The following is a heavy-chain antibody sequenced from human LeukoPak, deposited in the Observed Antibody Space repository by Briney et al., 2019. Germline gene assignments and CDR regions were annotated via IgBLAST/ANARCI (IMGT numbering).Heavy chain of an antibody. V-gene: IGHV1-2*06. J-gene: IGHJ6*02. D-gene: IGHD2-2*01. Sequence: ASVKVSCKASGGTFSSYAISWVRQAPGQGLEWMGRINPKSGDTSYAQKFQGRVTMTRDTSISTAYMELSRLSYDDTAVYHCARAQYCSSTSCGVDVWGQGTTVTVSS. CDR1: GGTFSSYA. CDR2: INPKSGDT. CDR3: ARAQYCSSTSCGVDV.